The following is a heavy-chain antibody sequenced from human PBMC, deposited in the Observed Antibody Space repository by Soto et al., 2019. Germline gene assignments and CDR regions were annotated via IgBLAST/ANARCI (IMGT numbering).Heavy chain of an antibody. CDR3: ARDSSYYDSSGPPGL. Sequence: QVQLVQSGAEVKKAGSSVKVSCKASGGTFSSYAISWVRQAPGQRLEWMGGIIPIFGTANYAQKFQGRVTITADESTSTAYMELSSLRSEDTAVYYCARDSSYYDSSGPPGLWGQGTLVTVSS. CDR2: IIPIFGTA. D-gene: IGHD3-22*01. J-gene: IGHJ4*02. CDR1: GGTFSSYA. V-gene: IGHV1-69*01.